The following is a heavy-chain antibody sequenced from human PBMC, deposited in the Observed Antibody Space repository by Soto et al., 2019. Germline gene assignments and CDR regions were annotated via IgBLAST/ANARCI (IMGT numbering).Heavy chain of an antibody. CDR1: GFTFSSYS. D-gene: IGHD4-17*01. CDR2: IRSGSTYI. V-gene: IGHV3-21*01. J-gene: IGHJ4*02. CDR3: AREAGAGGDSKLDY. Sequence: EVQLVESGGGLVKAGGSLRLSCAASGFTFSSYSMNWVRQAPGKGLEWVSSIRSGSTYIYYADSVKGRFTISRDNAKNTLYLKMNSLRAEDTAVYYCAREAGAGGDSKLDYWGQGTLVTVSS.